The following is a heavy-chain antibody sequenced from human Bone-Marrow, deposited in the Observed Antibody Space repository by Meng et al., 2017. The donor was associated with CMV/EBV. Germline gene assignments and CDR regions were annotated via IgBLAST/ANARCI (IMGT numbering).Heavy chain of an antibody. CDR3: ARETYYYGSGSYTN. CDR1: GFTFSSYE. Sequence: GGSLRLSCAASGFTFSSYEMNWVRQAPGKGLEWVSYISSSGSTIYYADSVKGRFTISRDNAKNSLYLQMNSLRAEDTAVYYCARETYYYGSGSYTNWGQGTLVTVS. V-gene: IGHV3-48*03. J-gene: IGHJ4*02. D-gene: IGHD3-10*01. CDR2: ISSSGSTI.